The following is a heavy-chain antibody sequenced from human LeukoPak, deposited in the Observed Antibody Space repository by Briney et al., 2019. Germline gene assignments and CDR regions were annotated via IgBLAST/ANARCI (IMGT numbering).Heavy chain of an antibody. CDR3: TRGAAPGHYYYMDV. V-gene: IGHV1-18*01. Sequence: ASVKVSCKASGYTFTTSDISWVRQAPGQGLEWMVWISAYNGNTYYAQSVQGRVTMTTDTSTSTAYMELRSLRSDDTAVYYCTRGAAPGHYYYMDVWGKGTTVTVSS. D-gene: IGHD6-6*01. CDR2: ISAYNGNT. J-gene: IGHJ6*03. CDR1: GYTFTTSD.